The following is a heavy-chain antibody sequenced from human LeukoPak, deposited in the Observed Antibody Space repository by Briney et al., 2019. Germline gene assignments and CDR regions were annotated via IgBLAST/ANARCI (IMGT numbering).Heavy chain of an antibody. V-gene: IGHV3-74*01. Sequence: GGSLRLSCAASGFTFSSYWMHWVRQAPGKGLVWVSRINSDGSSTNYADSVKGPFTISRDNAKNTLYLQMNSLRAEDTAVYYCAKYGDYWHFDLWGRGTLVTVSS. CDR2: INSDGSST. J-gene: IGHJ2*01. D-gene: IGHD4-17*01. CDR3: AKYGDYWHFDL. CDR1: GFTFSSYW.